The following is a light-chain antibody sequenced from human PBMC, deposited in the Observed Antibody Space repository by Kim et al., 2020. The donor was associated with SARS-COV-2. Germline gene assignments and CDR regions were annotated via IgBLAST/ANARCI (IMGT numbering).Light chain of an antibody. CDR1: SGHSSYA. CDR2: LNSDGSH. Sequence: QPVLTQSPSASASLGASVKLTCTLSSGHSSYAIAWHQQQPEKGPRYLMKLNSDGSHSKGDGIPDRFSDSSSGAERYLTISSLQSEDEADYYCQTWGTGWVFGGGTKLTVL. V-gene: IGLV4-69*01. J-gene: IGLJ3*02. CDR3: QTWGTGWV.